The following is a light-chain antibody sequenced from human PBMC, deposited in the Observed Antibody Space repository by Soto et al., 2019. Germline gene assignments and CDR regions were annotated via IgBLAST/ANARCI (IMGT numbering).Light chain of an antibody. V-gene: IGKV3-11*01. CDR2: DAS. Sequence: ELVLTQSPATLSLSPGDRATLSCRASQSVTDSLAWFQQRPGQSPRLVIFDASNRATGIPPRFSGSGSGTDFTLTISSLEPVDFAVYYCHHRINWRFTFGPGTKVDIK. CDR1: QSVTDS. CDR3: HHRINWRFT. J-gene: IGKJ3*01.